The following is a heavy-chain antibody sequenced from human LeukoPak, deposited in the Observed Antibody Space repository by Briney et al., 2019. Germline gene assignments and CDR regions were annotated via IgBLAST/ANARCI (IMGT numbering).Heavy chain of an antibody. Sequence: GRSLRLSCAASGFTFSSYAMHWVRQAPGKGLEWVSSISSSGSYIYYADSVKGRFTISRDNAKNSLYLQMNSLRAEDTAVYYCARDRTSDYWGQGTLVTVSS. CDR1: GFTFSSYA. J-gene: IGHJ4*02. CDR3: ARDRTSDY. V-gene: IGHV3-21*01. D-gene: IGHD3/OR15-3a*01. CDR2: ISSSGSYI.